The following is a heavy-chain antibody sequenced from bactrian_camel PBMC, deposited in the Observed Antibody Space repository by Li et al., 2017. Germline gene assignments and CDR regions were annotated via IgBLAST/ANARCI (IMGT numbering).Heavy chain of an antibody. CDR1: GYTYSSYC. Sequence: DVQLVESGGGSVQAGGSLRLACAASGYTYSSYCMGWFRQAPGKEREGVAAIDTGSGRTYYADSVKGRFTISRDNAKNQVYLQMNSLKTEDTALYYCASGNADSASWWGAHNYMGQGTQVTVS. J-gene: IGHJ4*01. CDR3: ASGNADSASWWGAHNY. D-gene: IGHD7*01. V-gene: IGHV3S40*01. CDR2: IDTGSGRT.